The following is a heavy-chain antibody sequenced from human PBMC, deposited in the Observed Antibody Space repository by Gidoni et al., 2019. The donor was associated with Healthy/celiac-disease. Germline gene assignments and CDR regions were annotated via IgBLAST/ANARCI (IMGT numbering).Heavy chain of an antibody. D-gene: IGHD3-16*01. Sequence: EVQLVESGGGLVKPGGSLRLSCSGSGFTFSSYSMNWVRQAPGKGLEWVSSISSSSSYIYYADSVKGRFTISRDNAKNSLYLQMNSLRAEDTAVYYCARGVPLSMGGRDYWGQGTLVTVSS. J-gene: IGHJ4*02. CDR3: ARGVPLSMGGRDY. CDR2: ISSSSSYI. V-gene: IGHV3-21*01. CDR1: GFTFSSYS.